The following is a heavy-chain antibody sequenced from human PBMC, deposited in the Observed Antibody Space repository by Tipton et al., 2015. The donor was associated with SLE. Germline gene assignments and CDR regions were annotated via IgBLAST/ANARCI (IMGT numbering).Heavy chain of an antibody. CDR1: GGSFSGYY. V-gene: IGHV4-34*01. CDR2: INHSGST. D-gene: IGHD6-13*01. Sequence: TLSLTCAVYGGSFSGYYWSWIRQPPGKGLEWIGEINHSGSTNYNPSLKSRVTISVDTSKNQFSLKLSSVTAADTAVYYCARKIAAALDFWGQGALFTVSS. CDR3: ARKIAAALDF. J-gene: IGHJ4*02.